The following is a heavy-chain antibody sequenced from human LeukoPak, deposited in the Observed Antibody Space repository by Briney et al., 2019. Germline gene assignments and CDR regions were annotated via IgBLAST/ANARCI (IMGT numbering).Heavy chain of an antibody. J-gene: IGHJ3*02. V-gene: IGHV3-33*01. CDR1: GFTFSSYG. D-gene: IGHD3-22*01. Sequence: GGSLRLSCAASGFTFSSYGMHWVRQAPGKGLGWVAVIWYDGSNKCYADSVKGRFTISRDNSKNTLYLQMNSLKTEDTAVYYCTTEYPYYDSSGYYDAFDIWGQGTMVTVSS. CDR2: IWYDGSNK. CDR3: TTEYPYYDSSGYYDAFDI.